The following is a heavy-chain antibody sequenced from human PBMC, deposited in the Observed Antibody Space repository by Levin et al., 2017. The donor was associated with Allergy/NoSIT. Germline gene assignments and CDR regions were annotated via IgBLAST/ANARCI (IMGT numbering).Heavy chain of an antibody. J-gene: IGHJ4*01. CDR2: TRNRAQSYST. V-gene: IGHV3-72*01. CDR1: GFSFSDHY. CDR3: TSSAADYRDFDY. Sequence: GESLKISCAASGFSFSDHYMDWVRQAPGKGLEWVGRTRNRAQSYSTEYAASVKGRFTLLRDDSENSVYLQMNSLKTEDTAVYYCTSSAADYRDFDYWGQGTLVTVSS. D-gene: IGHD6-25*01.